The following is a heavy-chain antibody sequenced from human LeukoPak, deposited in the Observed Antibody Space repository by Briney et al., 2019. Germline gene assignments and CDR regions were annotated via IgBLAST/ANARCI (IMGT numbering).Heavy chain of an antibody. Sequence: NPSETLSLTCTVSGGSISSYYWSWIRQPPGKGLEWIGYIYYSGSTNYNPSLKGRVTISVDTSKNQFSLKLSSVTAADTAVYYCARGPYLYQREMATNNWFDPWGQGTLVTVSS. CDR3: ARGPYLYQREMATNNWFDP. CDR1: GGSISSYY. J-gene: IGHJ5*02. CDR2: IYYSGST. V-gene: IGHV4-59*01. D-gene: IGHD5-24*01.